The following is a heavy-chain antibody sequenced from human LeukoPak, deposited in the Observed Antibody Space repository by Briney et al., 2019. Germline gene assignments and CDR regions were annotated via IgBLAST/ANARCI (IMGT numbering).Heavy chain of an antibody. J-gene: IGHJ3*02. D-gene: IGHD1-26*01. CDR2: IYPDDSDT. V-gene: IGHV5-51*01. CDR3: ARQRISGSYFGSAFDI. CDR1: GYPFTYYW. Sequence: GESLKISCKASGYPFTYYWIAWVRQMPGKGLEWMGIIYPDDSDTRYSPSFQGQVTISADKSITTAYLQWNSLKASDTAMYYCARQRISGSYFGSAFDIWGQGTRVTVSS.